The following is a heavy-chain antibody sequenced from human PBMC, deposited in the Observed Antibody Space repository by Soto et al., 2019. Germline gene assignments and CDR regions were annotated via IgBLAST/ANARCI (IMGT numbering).Heavy chain of an antibody. CDR2: IYWNDDK. V-gene: IGHV2-5*01. Sequence: QITLKESGPPLVKPTQTLTLTCTFSGFSLSTSGVGVGWIRQPPGKALEWLALIYWNDDKRYSPSLKSRLTITKDTSKNQVVLTMTNMDPVDTATYYCAHSLVYYYDSSGYYPSPYYFDYWGQGTLVTVSS. CDR1: GFSLSTSGVG. CDR3: AHSLVYYYDSSGYYPSPYYFDY. J-gene: IGHJ4*02. D-gene: IGHD3-22*01.